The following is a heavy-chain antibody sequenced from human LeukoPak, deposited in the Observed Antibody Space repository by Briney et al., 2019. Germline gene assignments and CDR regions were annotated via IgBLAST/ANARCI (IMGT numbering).Heavy chain of an antibody. D-gene: IGHD6-13*01. V-gene: IGHV4-59*01. CDR2: IYYSGST. CDR3: ARGFTSSRWPRY. CDR1: CGSISSYY. J-gene: IGHJ4*02. Sequence: SETLSLTCTVSCGSISSYYWSWIRQPPGKGLEWIGYIYYSGSTNYNPSLQSRVTISVDTSKNQFSLKLSSVTAADTAVYYCARGFTSSRWPRYWGQGTLVTVSS.